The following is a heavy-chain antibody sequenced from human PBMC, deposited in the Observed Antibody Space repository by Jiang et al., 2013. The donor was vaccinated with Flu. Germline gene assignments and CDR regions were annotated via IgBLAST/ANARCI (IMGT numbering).Heavy chain of an antibody. Sequence: SGAEVKKPGASVKVSCKASGISFTGHYMHWVRQAPGQGLEWMGWINPNSGDTMYTQRFQGRVIMTRDTSISTAYMELNSLRSDDTAVYYCARVDIWGQGTMVSVPS. V-gene: IGHV1-2*02. J-gene: IGHJ3*02. CDR3: ARVDI. CDR2: INPNSGDT. CDR1: GISFTGHY.